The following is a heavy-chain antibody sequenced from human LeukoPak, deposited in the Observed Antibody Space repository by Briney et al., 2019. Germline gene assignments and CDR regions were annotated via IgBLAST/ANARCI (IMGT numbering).Heavy chain of an antibody. V-gene: IGHV4-39*01. CDR2: IYSSGNT. CDR1: GDSISGSDYY. J-gene: IGHJ4*02. Sequence: SETLSLTCIVSGDSISGSDYYWGWIRQTPGKGLEWIGSIYSSGNTFYNPSFQSRVTVSVDTSKNQLSLQLTSVTAADAAMYYCARNPNLVVVVLPTPSLFDSWGQGTLVAVSS. D-gene: IGHD2-15*01. CDR3: ARNPNLVVVVLPTPSLFDS.